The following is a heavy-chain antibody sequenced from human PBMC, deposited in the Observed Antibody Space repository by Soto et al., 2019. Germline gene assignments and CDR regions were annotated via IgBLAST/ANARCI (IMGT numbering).Heavy chain of an antibody. D-gene: IGHD3-10*01. CDR1: GFTFSSYD. Sequence: GSLRLSCAASGFTFSSYDMHWVRQATGKGLEWVSAIGTAGDTYYPGSVKGRFTISRESAKNSLYLQMNSLRAGDTAVYYCARAGESSLTVDRPFDYWGQGTLVTVS. V-gene: IGHV3-13*01. CDR2: IGTAGDT. J-gene: IGHJ4*02. CDR3: ARAGESSLTVDRPFDY.